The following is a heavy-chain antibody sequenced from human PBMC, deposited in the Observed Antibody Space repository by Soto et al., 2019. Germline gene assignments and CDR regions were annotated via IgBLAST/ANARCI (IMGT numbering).Heavy chain of an antibody. CDR2: ISASGGTT. D-gene: IGHD1-7*01. V-gene: IGHV3-23*01. Sequence: GGSLRLSCAASGFTFSSYAMSWVRQAPGKGLEWVSAISASGGTTYFYADSVKGRFTISRDNSKNTLYLQMNSLRAEDTAVYYCANTYRYNCNSSPFAYWGRGTLVTVSS. CDR3: ANTYRYNCNSSPFAY. J-gene: IGHJ4*02. CDR1: GFTFSSYA.